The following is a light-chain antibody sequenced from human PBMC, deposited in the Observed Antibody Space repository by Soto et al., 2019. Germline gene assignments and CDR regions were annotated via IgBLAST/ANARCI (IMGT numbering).Light chain of an antibody. Sequence: IVLTQSPVTLSLSPGERATLSCRASQSVGSDLAWYQQKPGQAPRLLIYGASNRATGIPDRFSGSGSGTDFTLTISRLEPEDFAVYYCQQYGSSGTFGQGTKVDIK. CDR3: QQYGSSGT. CDR1: QSVGSD. CDR2: GAS. V-gene: IGKV3-20*01. J-gene: IGKJ1*01.